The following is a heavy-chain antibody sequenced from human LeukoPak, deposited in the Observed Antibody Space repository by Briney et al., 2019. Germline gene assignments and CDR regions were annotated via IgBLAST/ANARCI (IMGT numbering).Heavy chain of an antibody. D-gene: IGHD6-6*01. V-gene: IGHV3-7*01. CDR3: ASDSKAPRN. J-gene: IGHJ4*02. CDR2: IKQDGSEK. CDR1: GFTFSSYW. Sequence: TGGSLRLSCAAPGFTFSSYWMSWVRQAPGKGLEWVANIKQDGSEKYYVYSVKGRFTISRDHAKKSLYLQMNSLRAEDTAVYYCASDSKAPRNWGQGTLVTVSS.